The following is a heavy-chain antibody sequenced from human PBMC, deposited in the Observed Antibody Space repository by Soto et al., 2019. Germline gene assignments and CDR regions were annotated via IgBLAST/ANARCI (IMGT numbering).Heavy chain of an antibody. D-gene: IGHD3-10*01. V-gene: IGHV5-51*01. CDR2: IYPGDSDT. CDR3: ARPGGHGSSGYYYGMDV. Sequence: GGSLKISCSGSGYSFTSYWIGWVRQMPGKGLEWMGIIYPGDSDTRYSPSFQGQVTISADKSISTAYLQWSSLKASDTAVYYCARPGGHGSSGYYYGMDVWGQGTTVTVSS. J-gene: IGHJ6*02. CDR1: GYSFTSYW.